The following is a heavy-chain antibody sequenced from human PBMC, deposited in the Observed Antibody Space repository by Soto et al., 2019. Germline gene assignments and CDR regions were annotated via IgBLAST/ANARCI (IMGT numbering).Heavy chain of an antibody. J-gene: IGHJ5*02. CDR3: ARAPSIAARRSIPWFDP. CDR2: IYYSGST. Sequence: SETLSLTCTVSGGSISSYYWSWIRQPPGKGLEWIGYIYYSGSTNYNPSLKSRVTISVDTSKNQFSLKLSSVTAADTAVYYCARAPSIAARRSIPWFDPWGQGTLVTVSS. CDR1: GGSISSYY. V-gene: IGHV4-59*01. D-gene: IGHD6-6*01.